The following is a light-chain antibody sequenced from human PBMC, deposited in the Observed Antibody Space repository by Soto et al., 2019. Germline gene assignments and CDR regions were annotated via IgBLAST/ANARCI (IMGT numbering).Light chain of an antibody. CDR2: LNSDGSH. CDR3: QTWGSGPVV. J-gene: IGLJ2*01. Sequence: QPVLTQSPSASASLGASVKLTCTLSSGHSSYAIAWHQQQPEKGPRYLMKLNSDGSHSKGDGIPDRFSGSSSGAERYLTISSPQSEDEADYYLQTWGSGPVVFGGGTKLPVL. CDR1: SGHSSYA. V-gene: IGLV4-69*01.